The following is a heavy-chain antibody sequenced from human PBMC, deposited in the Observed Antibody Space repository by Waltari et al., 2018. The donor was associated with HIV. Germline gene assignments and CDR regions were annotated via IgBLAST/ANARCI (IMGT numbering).Heavy chain of an antibody. V-gene: IGHV4-38-2*02. J-gene: IGHJ5*02. Sequence: QVQLQESGPGLVKPSETLSLTCTVSGYSISSGYYWGWIRQPPGKGLEWIGSICHMGTTDYNPSLKSRGTISVDTSKNQFSLKLSSVTAADTAVYYCARGYSSTRGWFDPWGQGTLVTVSS. CDR3: ARGYSSTRGWFDP. D-gene: IGHD6-13*01. CDR1: GYSISSGYY. CDR2: ICHMGTT.